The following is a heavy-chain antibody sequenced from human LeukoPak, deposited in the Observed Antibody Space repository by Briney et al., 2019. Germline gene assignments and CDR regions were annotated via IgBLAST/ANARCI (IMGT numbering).Heavy chain of an antibody. Sequence: SETLSLTCTASGGYIDSYYWSWIRQPPGKGLEWIGYIYYTGSTEYHPSLKSRVTISLDTSKNQFSLKLPSVTAADTAVYYCARVYQSAEYYFDYWGQGNLVSVSS. CDR1: GGYIDSYY. CDR2: IYYTGST. V-gene: IGHV4-59*01. J-gene: IGHJ4*02. CDR3: ARVYQSAEYYFDY. D-gene: IGHD2-2*01.